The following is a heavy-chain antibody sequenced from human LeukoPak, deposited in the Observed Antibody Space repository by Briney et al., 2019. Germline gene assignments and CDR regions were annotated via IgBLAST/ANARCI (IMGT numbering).Heavy chain of an antibody. D-gene: IGHD6-13*01. V-gene: IGHV4-4*07. CDR1: GASIRNYY. CDR3: AKEGAASGPDFDY. Sequence: SETLSLTCTVSGASIRNYYWSWIRQPAGKGLEWIWRIVPSGNTNYNPPLKSRVTMSVDTSKNQFSLKLNSVTAADTAVYYCAKEGAASGPDFDYWGQGTLVIVSS. CDR2: IVPSGNT. J-gene: IGHJ4*02.